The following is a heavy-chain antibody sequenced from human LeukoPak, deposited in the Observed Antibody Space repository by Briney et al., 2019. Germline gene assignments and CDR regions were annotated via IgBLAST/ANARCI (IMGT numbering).Heavy chain of an antibody. J-gene: IGHJ5*02. Sequence: NPSQTLSLTCTVSGGSFSSGGYYWSWIRQHPGKGLEWIGYIYYSGSTYYNPSLKSRVTISVDTSKNQFSLKLSSVTAADTAVYYCARKDIVVVPAAQKGDWFDPWGQGTLVTVSS. CDR1: GGSFSSGGYY. CDR3: ARKDIVVVPAAQKGDWFDP. D-gene: IGHD2-2*01. CDR2: IYYSGST. V-gene: IGHV4-31*03.